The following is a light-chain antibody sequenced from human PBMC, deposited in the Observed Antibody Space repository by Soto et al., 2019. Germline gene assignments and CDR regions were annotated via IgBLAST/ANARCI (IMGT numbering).Light chain of an antibody. CDR1: QSFSSN. Sequence: EIVMTQSPATLSVSPGERATLSCRASQSFSSNLAWYQQEPGQAPRLLIYGASTRATGIPARFSGSGSGTEFTLTISSLRSEDFAVYYCQQYNNWPTWTFGQGTKVDIX. V-gene: IGKV3-15*01. CDR2: GAS. CDR3: QQYNNWPTWT. J-gene: IGKJ1*01.